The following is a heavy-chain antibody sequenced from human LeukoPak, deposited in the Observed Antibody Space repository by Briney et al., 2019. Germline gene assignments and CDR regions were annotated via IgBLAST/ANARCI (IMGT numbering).Heavy chain of an antibody. J-gene: IGHJ4*02. D-gene: IGHD3-3*01. Sequence: ASVKVSCKASGYTFTSYGISWVRQAPGQGLEWMGWISAYNGNTNYAQKLQGRVTMTTDTSTSTAYMELRSLRSDDTAVYYCARVSITIFGVERADFDYWGQGTLVTVSS. CDR3: ARVSITIFGVERADFDY. CDR1: GYTFTSYG. V-gene: IGHV1-18*01. CDR2: ISAYNGNT.